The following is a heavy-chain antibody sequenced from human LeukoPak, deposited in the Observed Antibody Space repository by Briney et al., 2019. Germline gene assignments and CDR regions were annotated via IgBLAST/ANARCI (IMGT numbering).Heavy chain of an antibody. CDR2: IYNSGST. D-gene: IGHD3-10*01. V-gene: IGHV4-59*01. CDR3: ASSITMVRGVSDGGFDY. CDR1: GDSISNYY. J-gene: IGHJ4*02. Sequence: PSETLSLTCTVSGDSISNYYWSWIRQPPGEGLEWIGYIYNSGSTNLNPSLKSRVTISVDTSKNQFSLKLSSVTAADTAVYYCASSITMVRGVSDGGFDYWGQGTLVTVSS.